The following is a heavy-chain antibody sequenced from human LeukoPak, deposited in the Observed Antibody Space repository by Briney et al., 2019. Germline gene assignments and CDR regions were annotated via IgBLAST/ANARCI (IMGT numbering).Heavy chain of an antibody. D-gene: IGHD1-1*01. CDR2: ISTSSSYI. CDR3: ARDAPPSQTGISPY. CDR1: EFTFSNYA. J-gene: IGHJ4*02. Sequence: GGSLRLSCAASEFTFSNYAMTWVRQAPGKGLEWVSAISTSSSYIDYADSVKGRFTISRDNAKNSLYLQMNSLRAEDTAVYYCARDAPPSQTGISPYWGQGTLVTVSS. V-gene: IGHV3-21*01.